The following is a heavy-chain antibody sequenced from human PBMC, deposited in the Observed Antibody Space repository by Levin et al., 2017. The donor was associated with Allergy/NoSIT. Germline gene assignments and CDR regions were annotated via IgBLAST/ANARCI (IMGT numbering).Heavy chain of an antibody. Sequence: PGESLKISCAASGFTFSSYGMHWVRQAPGKGLEWVAVIWYDGSNKYYADSVKGRFTISRDNSKNTLYLQMNSLRAEDTAVYYCARDYYDSSGYYADYYYYGMDVWGQGTTVTVSS. CDR1: GFTFSSYG. D-gene: IGHD3-22*01. V-gene: IGHV3-33*01. CDR3: ARDYYDSSGYYADYYYYGMDV. J-gene: IGHJ6*02. CDR2: IWYDGSNK.